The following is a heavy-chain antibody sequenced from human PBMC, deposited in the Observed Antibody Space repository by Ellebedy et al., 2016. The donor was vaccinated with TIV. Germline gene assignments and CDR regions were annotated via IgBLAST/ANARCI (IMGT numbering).Heavy chain of an antibody. Sequence: SETLSLXCTVSGYSISSGYYWGWIRQPPGKGLEWIGSIYHSGSTYYNPSLKSRVTISVDTSKNQFSLKLSSVTAADTAVYYCARVDGYSSSYSTDYWGQGTLVTVSS. J-gene: IGHJ4*02. CDR1: GYSISSGYY. CDR2: IYHSGST. CDR3: ARVDGYSSSYSTDY. D-gene: IGHD6-6*01. V-gene: IGHV4-38-2*02.